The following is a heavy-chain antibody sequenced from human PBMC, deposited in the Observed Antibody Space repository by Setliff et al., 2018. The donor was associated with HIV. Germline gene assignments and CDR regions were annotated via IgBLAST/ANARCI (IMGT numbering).Heavy chain of an antibody. Sequence: PGGSLRLSCAASGFTFSSYAMSWVRQAPGKGLEWVSTISGSGGSTFYADSVKGRFTISRDNSKNTLYLQMNSLRAEDTVVYYCAKGHYSGGDSKQNGFDMWGQGTMVTVSS. J-gene: IGHJ3*02. CDR1: GFTFSSYA. CDR3: AKGHYSGGDSKQNGFDM. D-gene: IGHD2-21*01. CDR2: ISGSGGST. V-gene: IGHV3-23*01.